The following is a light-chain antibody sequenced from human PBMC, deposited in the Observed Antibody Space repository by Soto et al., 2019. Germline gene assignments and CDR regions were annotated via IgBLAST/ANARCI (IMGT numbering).Light chain of an antibody. CDR2: GVS. V-gene: IGLV2-18*02. CDR3: KSYAGSNTYV. J-gene: IGLJ1*01. Sequence: QSALTQPPSVSGSPGQSVTISCTGTSTDFVGYNRVSWYQQPPGTAPKLMIYGVSKRPSGVPDRFSGSKSGNTASLTVSGLQAADEADYFCKSYAGSNTYVFGSGTKVTVL. CDR1: STDFVGYNR.